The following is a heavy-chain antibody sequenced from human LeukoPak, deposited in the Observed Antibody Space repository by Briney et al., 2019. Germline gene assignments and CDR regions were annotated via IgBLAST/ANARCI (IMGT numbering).Heavy chain of an antibody. CDR2: INSRSGII. CDR3: AKEPNHSGWYGAADY. V-gene: IGHV3-48*01. Sequence: GGSLRLSCAASGFTFSNYAMTWVRQAPGKGLEWVSYINSRSGIIRYADSVKGRFTISRDNAKKSLDLQMNSLRAEDTAVYYCAKEPNHSGWYGAADYWGQGTLVTVSS. J-gene: IGHJ4*02. CDR1: GFTFSNYA. D-gene: IGHD6-19*01.